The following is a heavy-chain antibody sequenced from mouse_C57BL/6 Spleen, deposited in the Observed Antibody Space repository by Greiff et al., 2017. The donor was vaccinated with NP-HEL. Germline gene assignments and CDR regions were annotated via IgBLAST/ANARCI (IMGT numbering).Heavy chain of an antibody. D-gene: IGHD1-1*01. Sequence: EVKLVESGGDLVKPGGSLKLSCAASGFTFSSYGMSWVRQTPDKRLEWVATISSGGSYTYYPDSVKGRFTISRDNAKNTLYLQMSSLKSEDTAMYYCARQGDGSSEKNYFDYWGQGTTLTVSS. CDR2: ISSGGSYT. V-gene: IGHV5-6*01. CDR3: ARQGDGSSEKNYFDY. J-gene: IGHJ2*01. CDR1: GFTFSSYG.